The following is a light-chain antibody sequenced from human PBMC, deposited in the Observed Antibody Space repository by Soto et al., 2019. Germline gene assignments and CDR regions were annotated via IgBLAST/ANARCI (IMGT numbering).Light chain of an antibody. CDR1: QSILSNNQNF. Sequence: EIVMTQSPDSMAVSLGERAAINCNSSQSILSNNQNFLGWYQQKPGHPPTLLFSWSSTRESGVPARFSGSGSGTDFTLTISSLQAEDVAVYYCQQYPSAPLTFGGGTKVEIK. V-gene: IGKV4-1*01. CDR2: WSS. J-gene: IGKJ4*01. CDR3: QQYPSAPLT.